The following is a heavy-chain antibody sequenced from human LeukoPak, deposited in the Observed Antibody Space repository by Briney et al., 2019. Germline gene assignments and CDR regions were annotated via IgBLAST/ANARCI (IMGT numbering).Heavy chain of an antibody. Sequence: SETLSLTCTVSGASISGYYWSWIRQPAGKGLEWIGRIYSSGSSIYNPSLRGRVTMSLDTSNNQFSLKVTSVTAADTAVYYCARVGEHYSTTLFDYWGQGTLVTVSS. CDR1: GASISGYY. CDR2: IYSSGSS. V-gene: IGHV4-4*07. J-gene: IGHJ4*02. D-gene: IGHD6-13*01. CDR3: ARVGEHYSTTLFDY.